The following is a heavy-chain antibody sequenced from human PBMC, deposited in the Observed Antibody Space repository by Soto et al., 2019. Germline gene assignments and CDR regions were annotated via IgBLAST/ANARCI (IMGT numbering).Heavy chain of an antibody. CDR1: GGSISSYS. CDR2: IYYSGNT. J-gene: IGHJ3*02. CDR3: AKDAARTMVGGVLISDAFDI. Sequence: SETLSLTCAVSGGSISSYSWSWIRQPPGKGLEWIACIYYSGNTNYNPSLKSRVTISVDTSKNQFSLKLSSVTTADTAVYYCAKDAARTMVGGVLISDAFDIWGQGTLVTV. D-gene: IGHD3-10*01. V-gene: IGHV4-59*01.